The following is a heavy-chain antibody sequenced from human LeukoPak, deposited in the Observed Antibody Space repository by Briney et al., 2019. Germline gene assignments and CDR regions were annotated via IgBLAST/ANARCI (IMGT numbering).Heavy chain of an antibody. D-gene: IGHD3/OR15-3a*01. J-gene: IGHJ3*02. CDR1: GGSFSGYY. CDR3: AKSNDYGLIDI. Sequence: SETLSLTCAVYGGSFSGYYWSWIRQTPGKGLEWIGEINHSGSTNYNPSLKSRVTISVDTSKNQFSLKLNSVTAADTAVYYCAKSNDYGLIDIWGQGTMVTVSS. V-gene: IGHV4-34*01. CDR2: INHSGST.